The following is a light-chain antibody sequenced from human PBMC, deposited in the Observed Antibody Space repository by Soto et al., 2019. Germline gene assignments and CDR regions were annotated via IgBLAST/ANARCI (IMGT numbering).Light chain of an antibody. Sequence: EIVLTQSPATLSLSPGERATLSCRSSQSVSINLAWYQQKPGQAPRLLIYGASTRATGIPARFSGSGSGTEFTLTISSLQSEDFAVYSCQQYNNWPPITFGQGTRLEIK. CDR1: QSVSIN. J-gene: IGKJ5*01. CDR2: GAS. CDR3: QQYNNWPPIT. V-gene: IGKV3-15*01.